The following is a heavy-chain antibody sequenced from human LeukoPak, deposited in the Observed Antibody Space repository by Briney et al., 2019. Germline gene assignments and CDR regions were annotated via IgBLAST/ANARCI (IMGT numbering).Heavy chain of an antibody. D-gene: IGHD1-26*01. CDR3: ARVIVGATVFDY. J-gene: IGHJ4*02. V-gene: IGHV4-38-2*02. CDR1: GYSISSDYY. Sequence: SEALSLTCTVSGYSISSDYYWGWIRQPPGKGLEWIGEIYHSGSTNYNPSLKSRVTISVDKSKNQFSLKLSSVTAADTAVYYCARVIVGATVFDYWGQGTLVTVSS. CDR2: IYHSGST.